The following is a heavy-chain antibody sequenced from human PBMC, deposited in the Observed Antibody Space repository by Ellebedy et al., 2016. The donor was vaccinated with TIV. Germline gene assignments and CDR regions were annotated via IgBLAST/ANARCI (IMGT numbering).Heavy chain of an antibody. Sequence: GESLKISCADSGFTFSSYWMSWVRQAPGKGLEWVANIKQDGSETHYVDSVKGRFTISRDNAKNSLYLQMNSLRVDDTAVYYCATSRARVYWGQGTLVTVSS. CDR3: ATSRARVY. CDR2: IKQDGSET. V-gene: IGHV3-7*01. CDR1: GFTFSSYW. J-gene: IGHJ4*02.